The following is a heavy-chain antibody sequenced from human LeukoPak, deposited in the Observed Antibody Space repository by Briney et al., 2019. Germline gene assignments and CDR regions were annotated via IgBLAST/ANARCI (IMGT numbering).Heavy chain of an antibody. J-gene: IGHJ4*02. D-gene: IGHD6-13*01. V-gene: IGHV1-69*13. CDR2: IIPIFGTA. Sequence: ASVKVSCKASGGTFSSYAISWVRQAPGQGLEWMGGIIPIFGTANFAQKFQGRVTITADESTSTAYMELSSLRSEDTAVYYCARETYSSSWYYFDYWGQGTLVTVSS. CDR3: ARETYSSSWYYFDY. CDR1: GGTFSSYA.